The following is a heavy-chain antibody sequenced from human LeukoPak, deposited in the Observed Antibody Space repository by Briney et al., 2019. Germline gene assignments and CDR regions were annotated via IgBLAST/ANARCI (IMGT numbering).Heavy chain of an antibody. CDR1: GYTFTIYD. J-gene: IGHJ3*02. CDR2: MNPNSGNT. D-gene: IGHD2-2*01. V-gene: IGHV1-8*03. CDR3: ARGLGYCSSTSCQDAFDI. Sequence: ASVKVSCKASGYTFTIYDINWVRQATGQGLEWMGWMNPNSGNTGYAQKFQGRVTITRNTSISTAYMELSSLRSEDTAVYYCARGLGYCSSTSCQDAFDIWGQGTMVTVSS.